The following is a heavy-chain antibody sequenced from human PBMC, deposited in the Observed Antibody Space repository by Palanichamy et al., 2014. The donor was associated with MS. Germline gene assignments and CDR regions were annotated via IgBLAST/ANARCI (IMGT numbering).Heavy chain of an antibody. V-gene: IGHV3-23*01. D-gene: IGHD2/OR15-2a*01. J-gene: IGHJ4*02. CDR3: AKSLILGDFEGG. CDR2: ISGSGRST. CDR1: GFTFSSYA. Sequence: EVQLLESGGGLVQPGGSLRLSCAASGFTFSSYAMSWVRQAPGKGLEWVSAISGSGRSTYYADSVKGRFTISRDNSKNTLYLQMNSLRAEDTAVYYCAKSLILGDFEGGWDQGTLVTVSS.